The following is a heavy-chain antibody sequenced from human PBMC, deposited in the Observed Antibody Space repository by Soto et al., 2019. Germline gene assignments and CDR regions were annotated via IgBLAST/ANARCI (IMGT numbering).Heavy chain of an antibody. CDR1: GGSISSYY. CDR2: IYYSGST. D-gene: IGHD2-2*01. J-gene: IGHJ3*02. Sequence: SETLSLTCTVSGGSISSYYWSWIRQPPGKGLEWIGYIYYSGSTNYNPSLKSRVTISVDTSKNQFSLKLSSVTAADTAVYYCASSLKHTTLGYCSSTSCYDAFDIWGQGTMVTVSS. V-gene: IGHV4-59*01. CDR3: ASSLKHTTLGYCSSTSCYDAFDI.